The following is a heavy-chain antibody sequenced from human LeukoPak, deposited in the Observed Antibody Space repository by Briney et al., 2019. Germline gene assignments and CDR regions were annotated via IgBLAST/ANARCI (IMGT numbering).Heavy chain of an antibody. CDR1: GYTFIAYY. CDR3: GRENYYMDV. CDR2: INPNSDVT. V-gene: IGHV1-2*02. Sequence: EASVKVSCKASGYTFIAYYMHWGRQAPGQGLEWMGWINPNSDVTNYAQKFQGRVTMTRDTSISTVYMELSGLRSDDTAVYYCGRENYYMDVWGKGTTVTISS. J-gene: IGHJ6*03.